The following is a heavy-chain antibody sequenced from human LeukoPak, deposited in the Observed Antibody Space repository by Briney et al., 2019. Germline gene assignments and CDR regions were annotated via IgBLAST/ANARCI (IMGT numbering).Heavy chain of an antibody. CDR3: ASTPLYCSGGSCQPYYYYGMDV. CDR2: IYYSGST. CDR1: GGSISSGGYY. V-gene: IGHV4-31*03. J-gene: IGHJ6*02. D-gene: IGHD2-15*01. Sequence: SETLSLTCTVSGGSISSGGYYWSWIRQHPGKGLEWIGYIYYSGSTYYNPSLKSRVTLSVDTSKNQFSLKLSSVTAADTAVYYCASTPLYCSGGSCQPYYYYGMDVWGQGTTVTVSS.